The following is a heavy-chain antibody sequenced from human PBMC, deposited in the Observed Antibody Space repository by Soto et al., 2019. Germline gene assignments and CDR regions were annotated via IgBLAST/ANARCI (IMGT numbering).Heavy chain of an antibody. CDR1: GGSISSGDYY. Sequence: SETLSLTCTVSGGSISSGDYYWSCIRQPPGKGLEWIGYIYYSGSTNYNPSLKSRVTISVDTSKNQFSLKLSSVTAADTAVYYCARDIMGTNYYYYGMDVWGQGTTVTVSS. V-gene: IGHV4-61*08. CDR3: ARDIMGTNYYYYGMDV. D-gene: IGHD2-8*01. J-gene: IGHJ6*02. CDR2: IYYSGST.